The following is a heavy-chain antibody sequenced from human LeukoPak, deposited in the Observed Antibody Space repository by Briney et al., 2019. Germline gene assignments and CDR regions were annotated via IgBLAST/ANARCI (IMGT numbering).Heavy chain of an antibody. J-gene: IGHJ6*02. CDR3: ASRDKGYYYGLDV. V-gene: IGHV3-66*01. CDR1: GFTGSSNY. D-gene: IGHD5-24*01. CDR2: ISGGGGT. Sequence: GGSLRLSCAASGFTGSSNYMSWVRQAPGKGLEWVSIISGGGGTYYADSVKDRFTISRDNSKSTLYLQMKSLRAEDTAVYYCASRDKGYYYGLDVWGQGTTVTVSS.